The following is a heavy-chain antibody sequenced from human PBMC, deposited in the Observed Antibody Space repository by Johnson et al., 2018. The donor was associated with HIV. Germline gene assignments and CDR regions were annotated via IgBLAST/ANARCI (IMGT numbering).Heavy chain of an antibody. CDR1: GFTFSSYA. J-gene: IGHJ3*02. CDR3: VRPAAAGRDDAFDI. V-gene: IGHV3-30*04. CDR2: ISYDGSNK. D-gene: IGHD6-13*01. Sequence: QEQLVVSGGGVVRPGRSLRLSCAASGFTFSSYAMHWVRQAPGKGLEWVAVISYDGSNKYYADSVKGRFTISRDNSKNTLYLQMNSLRAEDTAVYYCVRPAAAGRDDAFDIWGQGTMVTVSS.